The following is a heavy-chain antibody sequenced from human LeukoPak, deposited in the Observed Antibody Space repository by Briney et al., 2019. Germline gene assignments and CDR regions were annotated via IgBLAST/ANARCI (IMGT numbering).Heavy chain of an antibody. CDR2: ISGSGGST. V-gene: IGHV3-23*01. D-gene: IGHD3-9*01. J-gene: IGHJ4*02. CDR3: AKNARYFDWLPGDYFDY. CDR1: GFPFGSYA. Sequence: GGSLRLSCAASGFPFGSYAMSWVRQAPGKGLEWVSAISGSGGSTYNTDSVKGRFTISRDHSKNTLYLEMNSLRAEDTAVYYCAKNARYFDWLPGDYFDYWGQGIQVTVSS.